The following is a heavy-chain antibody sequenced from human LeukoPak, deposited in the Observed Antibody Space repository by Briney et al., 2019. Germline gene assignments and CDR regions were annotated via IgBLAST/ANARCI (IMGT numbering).Heavy chain of an antibody. CDR3: TRYNNDHFDY. V-gene: IGHV3-33*01. CDR1: GFTFGGYG. J-gene: IGHJ4*02. Sequence: GGSLRLSCAGSGFTFGGYGMHWFRQTPGKGLEWVAVIAYDGSRAFYADSVKGRFTISRDNSKNTMSVQMDDLRAEDTAVYYCTRYNNDHFDYWGQGTLGTVSS. CDR2: IAYDGSRA. D-gene: IGHD1-14*01.